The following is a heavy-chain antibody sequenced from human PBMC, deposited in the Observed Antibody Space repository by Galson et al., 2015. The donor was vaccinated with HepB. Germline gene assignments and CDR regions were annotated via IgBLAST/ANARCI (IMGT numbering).Heavy chain of an antibody. D-gene: IGHD2-2*01. J-gene: IGHJ6*02. Sequence: SLRLSCAASGFTFSNAWMSWVRQAPGKGLEWVGRIKSKTDGGTTDYAAPVKGRFTISRDDSKNTLYLQMNSLKTEDTAVYYCTTDSPDIVVVPAANYYYYGMDVWGQGTTVTVSS. CDR1: GFTFSNAW. CDR2: IKSKTDGGTT. V-gene: IGHV3-15*01. CDR3: TTDSPDIVVVPAANYYYYGMDV.